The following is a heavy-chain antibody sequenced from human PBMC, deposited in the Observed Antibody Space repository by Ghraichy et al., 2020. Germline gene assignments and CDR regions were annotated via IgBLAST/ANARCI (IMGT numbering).Heavy chain of an antibody. Sequence: GESLNISCAASGFTFSSYWMSWVRQAPGKGLEWVANIKQDGSEKYYVDSVKGRFTISRDNAKNSLYLQMNSLRAEDTAVYYCARDVVRGVIDYYYYGMDVWGQGTTVTVSS. V-gene: IGHV3-7*01. CDR2: IKQDGSEK. D-gene: IGHD3-10*01. CDR3: ARDVVRGVIDYYYYGMDV. CDR1: GFTFSSYW. J-gene: IGHJ6*02.